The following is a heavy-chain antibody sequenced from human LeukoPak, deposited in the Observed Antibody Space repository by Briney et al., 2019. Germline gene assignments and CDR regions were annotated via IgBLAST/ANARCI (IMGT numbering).Heavy chain of an antibody. CDR2: INYSGST. CDR1: GGSIISGDYY. J-gene: IGHJ3*02. CDR3: ASLAGSQSGDDAFDI. Sequence: SQTLSLTCTVSGGSIISGDYYWSCNRQPPGQGLEWIGYINYSGSTYYNPYLKSRVTIAVATSKIHFSLKLNSVTAADTDVYDCASLAGSQSGDDAFDIWGQGTMVTVSS. D-gene: IGHD3-10*01. V-gene: IGHV4-30-4*01.